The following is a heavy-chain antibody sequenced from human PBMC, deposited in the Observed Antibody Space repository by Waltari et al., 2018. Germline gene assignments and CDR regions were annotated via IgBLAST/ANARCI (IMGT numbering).Heavy chain of an antibody. V-gene: IGHV1-69*01. CDR3: ARGDCSSTSCYTDYYYGMDV. J-gene: IGHJ6*02. D-gene: IGHD2-2*02. Sequence: QVQLVQSGAEVKKPGSSVKVSCKASGGTFSSYAISWVRQAPGQGLEWMGGIIPIFGTANYAQKFQGRVTITADESMSTAYMELSSLRSEDTAVYYCARGDCSSTSCYTDYYYGMDVWGQGTTVTVSS. CDR1: GGTFSSYA. CDR2: IIPIFGTA.